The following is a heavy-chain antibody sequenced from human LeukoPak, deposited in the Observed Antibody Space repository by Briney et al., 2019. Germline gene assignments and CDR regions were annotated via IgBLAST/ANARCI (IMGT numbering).Heavy chain of an antibody. CDR1: GFTLSSYS. V-gene: IGHV4-34*01. J-gene: IGHJ4*02. Sequence: GALRLSCAASGFTLSSYSMKWVRQPPGEGLEWVGGINHSGSTNYNPSLKSRVTISVDTSKNQFSLKLSSVTAADTAVYYCARGRSEIVVVPAAILDYWGQGTLVTVSS. CDR2: INHSGST. D-gene: IGHD2-2*01. CDR3: ARGRSEIVVVPAAILDY.